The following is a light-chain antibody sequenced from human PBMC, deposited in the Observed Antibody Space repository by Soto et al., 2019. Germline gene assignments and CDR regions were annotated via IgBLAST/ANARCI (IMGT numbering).Light chain of an antibody. CDR1: QGISNY. CDR3: QKYNSALSIT. CDR2: AAS. Sequence: DIPMTQSPSSLSASVGDRVTITCRASQGISNYLAWYQQRPGKVPKLLIYAASSLQSGVPSRFSGSGSGTDFTLTISSLQPEDVAIYYCQKYNSALSITFGQGTRLEIK. V-gene: IGKV1-27*01. J-gene: IGKJ5*01.